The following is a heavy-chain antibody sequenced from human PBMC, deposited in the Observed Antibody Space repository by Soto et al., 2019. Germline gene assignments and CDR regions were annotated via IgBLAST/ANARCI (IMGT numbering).Heavy chain of an antibody. J-gene: IGHJ5*02. Sequence: QITLKESGPTLVKPTQTLTLTCTFSGFSLSTSGVGVGWIRQPPGKALEWLALIYWDDDKRYSPSLKSRLTIPKDPPKNQVVLTMTTMDPVDTATYSCAPRRRNYDERWFAPWAQGTLVTVPS. D-gene: IGHD1-7*01. CDR3: APRRRNYDERWFAP. CDR2: IYWDDDK. V-gene: IGHV2-5*02. CDR1: GFSLSTSGVG.